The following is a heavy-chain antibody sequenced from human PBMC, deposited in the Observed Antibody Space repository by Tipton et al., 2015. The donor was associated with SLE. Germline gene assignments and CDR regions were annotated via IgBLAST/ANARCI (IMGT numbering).Heavy chain of an antibody. CDR1: GGSVSSGSYY. J-gene: IGHJ4*02. CDR2: IYYSRNT. D-gene: IGHD3-3*01. Sequence: TLSLTCTVSGGSVSSGSYYWSWIRQPPGKGLEWIGDIYYSRNTNYSPSLKSRVTISDDTSKNQFTLNLRSVTAADTAVYYCARGSFGGNYDFWSGYYPYFDYWGQGTLVTVSS. V-gene: IGHV4-61*01. CDR3: ARGSFGGNYDFWSGYYPYFDY.